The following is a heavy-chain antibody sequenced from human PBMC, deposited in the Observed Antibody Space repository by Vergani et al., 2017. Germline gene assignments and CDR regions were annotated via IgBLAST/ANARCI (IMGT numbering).Heavy chain of an antibody. V-gene: IGHV4-39*01. CDR2: IYYSGST. CDR1: GGSISSSSYY. D-gene: IGHD3-3*01. Sequence: QLQLQESGPGLVKPSETLSLTCTVSGGSISSSSYYWGWIRQPAGKGLEWIGSIYYSGSTYYNPSLKSRVTISVDTSKNQFSLKLSSVTAADTAVYYCARQVTIFGVAHPWGQGTLVTVSS. J-gene: IGHJ5*02. CDR3: ARQVTIFGVAHP.